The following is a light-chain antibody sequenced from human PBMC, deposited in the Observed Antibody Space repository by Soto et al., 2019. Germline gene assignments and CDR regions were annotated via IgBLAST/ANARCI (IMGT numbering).Light chain of an antibody. J-gene: IGLJ3*02. Sequence: QSVLTQPPSTSGTPGQRVTISCSGGSSNIGSTTVNWYQLLPGTAPKLLIYSNNQRPSRVPDRFSGSRSGTSASLAISGLQSEDESEFYCATWDDSLTGLVFGGGTQLTVL. CDR3: ATWDDSLTGLV. CDR2: SNN. CDR1: SSNIGSTT. V-gene: IGLV1-44*01.